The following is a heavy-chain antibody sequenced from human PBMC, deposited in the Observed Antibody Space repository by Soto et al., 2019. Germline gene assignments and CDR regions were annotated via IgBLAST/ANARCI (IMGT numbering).Heavy chain of an antibody. D-gene: IGHD2-15*01. CDR2: IKEDGSEK. CDR3: ARDLRASGAS. J-gene: IGHJ5*02. CDR1: GFTFSSYW. Sequence: GGSLRLSCAVSGFTFSSYWMSWVRQAPGKGLEWVANIKEDGSEKYYVDSVKGRFTISRDNVKNSLYLQMNSLRAEDTAVYYCARDLRASGASWGQGTLVTVSS. V-gene: IGHV3-7*01.